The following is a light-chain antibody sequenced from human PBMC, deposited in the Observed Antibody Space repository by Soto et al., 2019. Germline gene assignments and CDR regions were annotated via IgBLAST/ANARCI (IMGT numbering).Light chain of an antibody. Sequence: VLAQPASVSGSPGQSITISCTGTSSDVGRYNYVSWYQQHPGKAPKLMIHEVSYRPSGVSSRFSGSKSGNTASLTISGLQAEDEAEYHCCSYTNRATYVFGTGTKVTVL. V-gene: IGLV2-14*01. CDR2: EVS. J-gene: IGLJ1*01. CDR1: SSDVGRYNY. CDR3: CSYTNRATYV.